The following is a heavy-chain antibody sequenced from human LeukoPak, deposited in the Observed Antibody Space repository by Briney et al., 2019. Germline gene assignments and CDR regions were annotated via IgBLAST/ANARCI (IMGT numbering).Heavy chain of an antibody. J-gene: IGHJ3*02. CDR1: GFTFSSYG. CDR3: AKGADAFDI. CDR2: ISYDGSNK. V-gene: IGHV3-30*18. Sequence: GGSLRLSCAASGFTFSSYGMHWVRQAPGKGLEWVAVISYDGSNKYYADSVKGRFTISRDNSKNTLYLQMNSLRAEDTAVYYCAKGADAFDIWGQGTMVTVSS.